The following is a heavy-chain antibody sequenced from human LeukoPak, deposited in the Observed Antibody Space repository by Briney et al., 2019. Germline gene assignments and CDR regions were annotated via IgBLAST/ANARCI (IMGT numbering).Heavy chain of an antibody. CDR1: GFTFDDYA. V-gene: IGHV3-33*08. D-gene: IGHD3-10*01. CDR2: IWYDGSNK. Sequence: PGGSLRLSCAASGFTFDDYAMHWVRQAPGKGLEWVAVIWYDGSNKYYADSVKGRFTIFRDNSKNTLYLQMNSLRAEDTAVYYCARGAWFGELGYFDLWGRGTLVTVSS. CDR3: ARGAWFGELGYFDL. J-gene: IGHJ2*01.